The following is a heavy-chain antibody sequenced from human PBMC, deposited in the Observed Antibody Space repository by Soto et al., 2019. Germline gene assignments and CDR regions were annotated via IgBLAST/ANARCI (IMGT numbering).Heavy chain of an antibody. D-gene: IGHD1-26*01. CDR2: ISSSGSTI. CDR1: GFTFSSYE. V-gene: IGHV3-48*03. Sequence: EVPLVESGGGLVQPGGSLRLSCAASGFTFSSYEMNWVRQAPGKGLEWVSYISSSGSTIYYADSVKGRFTISRDNAKNSLYLQMNSLRAEDTAVYYCARGHTSIVGARQGDAFDIWGQGTMVTVSS. CDR3: ARGHTSIVGARQGDAFDI. J-gene: IGHJ3*02.